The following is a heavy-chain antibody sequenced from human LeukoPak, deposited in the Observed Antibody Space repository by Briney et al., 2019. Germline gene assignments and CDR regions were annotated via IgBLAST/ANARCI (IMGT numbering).Heavy chain of an antibody. D-gene: IGHD3-22*01. J-gene: IGHJ5*02. CDR1: GFTFSNAW. CDR2: IKSKTDGGTT. CDR3: TTLGVTMIVVATGWFDP. V-gene: IGHV3-15*01. Sequence: GGSLRLSCAASGFTFSNAWMSWVRQAPGKGLEWVGRIKSKTDGGTTDYAAPVKGRFTSSRDDSKNTLYLQMNSLKTEDTAVYYCTTLGVTMIVVATGWFDPWGQGTLVTVSS.